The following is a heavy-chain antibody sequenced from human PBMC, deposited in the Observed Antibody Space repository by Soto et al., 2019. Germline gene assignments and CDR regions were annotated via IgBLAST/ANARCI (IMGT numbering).Heavy chain of an antibody. Sequence: PSETLSLTCTVSGGSVSSGSYYWSWIRQPPGKGLEWIGYIYYSGSTNYNPSLKSRVTISVDTSKNQFSLNLSSVTATDTAVYYCARRRIVPTTNFDYWGQGTLVTVSS. CDR2: IYYSGST. J-gene: IGHJ4*02. CDR3: ARRRIVPTTNFDY. V-gene: IGHV4-61*01. CDR1: GGSVSSGSYY. D-gene: IGHD1-26*01.